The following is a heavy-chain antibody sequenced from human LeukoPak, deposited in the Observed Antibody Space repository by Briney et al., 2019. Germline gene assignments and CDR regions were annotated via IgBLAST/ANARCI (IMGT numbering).Heavy chain of an antibody. CDR1: GFTFSSYG. V-gene: IGHV3-23*01. CDR3: AKRRASSWSEIGYFDY. Sequence: GGSLRLSCAASGFTFSSYGMSWVRQAPGKGLEWVSAISGSGGSTYYADSVKGRFTISRDNSKNTLYLQMNSLRAEDTAVYYCAKRRASSWSEIGYFDYWGQGTLVTVSS. D-gene: IGHD6-13*01. J-gene: IGHJ4*02. CDR2: ISGSGGST.